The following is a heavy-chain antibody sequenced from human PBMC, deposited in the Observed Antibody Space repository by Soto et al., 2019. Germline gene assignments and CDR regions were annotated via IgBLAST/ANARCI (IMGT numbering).Heavy chain of an antibody. CDR3: ARGPIPYYYDSSGYYPLNN. CDR2: IIPIFGTA. V-gene: IGHV1-69*01. CDR1: GGTFSSYA. D-gene: IGHD3-22*01. Sequence: QVQLVQSGAEVKKPGSSVKVSCKASGGTFSSYAISWVRQAPGQGLEWMGGIIPIFGTANYAQKFQGRVTITADESMSTAYMELSSLRSEDTAVYYCARGPIPYYYDSSGYYPLNNWGQGTLVTVSS. J-gene: IGHJ4*02.